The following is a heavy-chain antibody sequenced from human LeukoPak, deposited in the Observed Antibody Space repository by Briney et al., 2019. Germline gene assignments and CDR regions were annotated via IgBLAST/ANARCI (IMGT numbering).Heavy chain of an antibody. CDR3: TTDLFWSGYSRAFDI. V-gene: IGHV3-15*01. D-gene: IGHD3-3*01. Sequence: GGSLRLSCAASGFTFSSHGMSWVRQAPGKGPEWVGRIKSKTDGGTTDYAAPVKGRFTISRDDSKNTLYLQMNSLKTEDTAVYYCTTDLFWSGYSRAFDIWGQGTMVTVSS. J-gene: IGHJ3*02. CDR2: IKSKTDGGTT. CDR1: GFTFSSHG.